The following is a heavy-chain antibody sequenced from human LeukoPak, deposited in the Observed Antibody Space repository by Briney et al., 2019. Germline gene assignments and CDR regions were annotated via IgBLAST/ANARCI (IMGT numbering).Heavy chain of an antibody. CDR3: ARGSSGWYVYFDY. D-gene: IGHD6-19*01. CDR2: INPNSSGT. Sequence: ASVKVSRKASGYTFTGYYMHWVRQAPGQGLEWMGWINPNSSGTNYAQKFQGRVTMTRDTSISTAYMELSRLRSDDTAVYYCARGSSGWYVYFDYWGQGTLVTVSS. V-gene: IGHV1-2*02. J-gene: IGHJ4*02. CDR1: GYTFTGYY.